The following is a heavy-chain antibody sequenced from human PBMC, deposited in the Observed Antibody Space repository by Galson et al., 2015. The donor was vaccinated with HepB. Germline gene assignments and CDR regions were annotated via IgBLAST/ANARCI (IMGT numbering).Heavy chain of an antibody. CDR2: ITPIFGTA. D-gene: IGHD1-14*01. J-gene: IGHJ4*02. CDR1: GGTFSTYA. CDR3: AGEGITGPTNPVDY. Sequence: SVKVSCKASGGTFSTYAISWVRQAPGQGLEWMGGITPIFGTANYAQKFQGRVTITEDESTSTAYMELSSLRSYDTAVYYCAGEGITGPTNPVDYWGQGTQVAVSS. V-gene: IGHV1-69*13.